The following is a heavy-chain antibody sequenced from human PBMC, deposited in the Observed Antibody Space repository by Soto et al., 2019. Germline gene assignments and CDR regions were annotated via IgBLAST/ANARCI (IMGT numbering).Heavy chain of an antibody. CDR2: ISGSGGTT. Sequence: GRSLRLSCVASGFTFENYAMSWVRQAPGKGLEWVSAISGSGGTTCYSDSVKGRFTISRDNSKNTVYLQMNDLRVEDAAEYFCAKDSWAIFGVPAGEYYAMDVWGQGTTVTVSS. CDR3: AKDSWAIFGVPAGEYYAMDV. CDR1: GFTFENYA. D-gene: IGHD3-3*01. V-gene: IGHV3-23*01. J-gene: IGHJ6*02.